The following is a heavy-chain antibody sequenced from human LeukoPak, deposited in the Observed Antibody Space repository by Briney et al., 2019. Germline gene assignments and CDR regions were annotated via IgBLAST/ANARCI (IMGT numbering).Heavy chain of an antibody. J-gene: IGHJ4*02. Sequence: SVRVSCKASGGTFSSYAISWVRQAPGQGLEWMGRIIPIFGTANYAQKFQGRVTITTDESTSTAYMELSSLKSEDTAVYYCARFPLGGYYYFDYWGQGTLVTVSS. CDR1: GGTFSSYA. D-gene: IGHD3-22*01. V-gene: IGHV1-69*05. CDR2: IIPIFGTA. CDR3: ARFPLGGYYYFDY.